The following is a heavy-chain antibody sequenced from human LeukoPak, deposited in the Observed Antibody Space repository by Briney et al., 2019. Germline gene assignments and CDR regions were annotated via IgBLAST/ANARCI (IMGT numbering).Heavy chain of an antibody. J-gene: IGHJ4*02. Sequence: GGSLRLSCAASGFTFSSYSMNWVRQAPGKGLEWVSSISSSSSYIYYADSVKGRFTISRDNAKNSLYLQLNSLRAEDTAVYYCARARGGYDFDYWGQGTLVTVSS. D-gene: IGHD5-12*01. CDR3: ARARGGYDFDY. CDR2: ISSSSSYI. CDR1: GFTFSSYS. V-gene: IGHV3-21*04.